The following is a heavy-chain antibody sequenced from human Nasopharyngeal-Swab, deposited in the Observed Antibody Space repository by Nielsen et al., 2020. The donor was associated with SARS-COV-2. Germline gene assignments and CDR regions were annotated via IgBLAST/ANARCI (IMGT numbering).Heavy chain of an antibody. CDR3: ARGPGGSYFDS. CDR2: ISSRGNTM. CDR1: GFTFSSSE. D-gene: IGHD1-26*01. J-gene: IGHJ4*02. Sequence: GESLKISCAASGFTFSSSEMTLVRQAPGKGLEWVSYISSRGNTMYYADSVKGRFTISRDNAKNSLYLQMNSLRAEDTAVYYCARGPGGSYFDSWGQGTLVTVSS. V-gene: IGHV3-48*03.